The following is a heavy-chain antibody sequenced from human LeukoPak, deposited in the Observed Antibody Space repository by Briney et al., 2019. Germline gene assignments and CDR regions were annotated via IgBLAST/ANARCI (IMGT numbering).Heavy chain of an antibody. V-gene: IGHV3-23*01. Sequence: GGSLRLSCDASGFTFIYYAMSWVRQAPGKGLEWVSTISGSGDSIDYADSVKGRFTISRDNSKNTLFLQMNSLRVEDTAVYYCAKSPGVGLTARFDYWGQGTLVTVSS. CDR2: ISGSGDSI. J-gene: IGHJ4*02. CDR1: GFTFIYYA. D-gene: IGHD1-26*01. CDR3: AKSPGVGLTARFDY.